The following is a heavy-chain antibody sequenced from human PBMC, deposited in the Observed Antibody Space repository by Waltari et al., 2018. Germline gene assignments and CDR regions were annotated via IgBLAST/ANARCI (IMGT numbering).Heavy chain of an antibody. CDR3: AQFSGERD. Sequence: EVRLVESGGGLVQPGGSLRLSCATSGFTFNTSWMDWVPQAPGKGLEWVASIKKDGSEKYYVDSVKGRFTISRDNAKRSLYLQVDSLRAEDTAVYYCAQFSGERDWGQGTMVTVSS. CDR1: GFTFNTSW. J-gene: IGHJ3*01. CDR2: IKKDGSEK. D-gene: IGHD3-10*01. V-gene: IGHV3-7*01.